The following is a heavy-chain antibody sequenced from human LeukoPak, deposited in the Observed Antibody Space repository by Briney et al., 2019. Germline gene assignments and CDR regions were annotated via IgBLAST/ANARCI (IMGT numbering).Heavy chain of an antibody. J-gene: IGHJ6*02. CDR2: ISYDGSNK. V-gene: IGHV3-30-3*01. D-gene: IGHD2-2*01. CDR1: VFTFSGYA. CDR3: ARDAGSSTSSGKYYYYYGMDV. Sequence: GRSLRLSCAASVFTFSGYAMHWVRQAPGKGLEWVAVISYDGSNKYYADSVKGRFTISRDNSKNTLYLQMNSLRAEDTAVYYCARDAGSSTSSGKYYYYYGMDVWGQGTTVTVSS.